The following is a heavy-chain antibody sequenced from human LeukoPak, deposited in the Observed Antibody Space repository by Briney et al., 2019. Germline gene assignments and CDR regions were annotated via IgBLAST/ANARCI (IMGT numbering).Heavy chain of an antibody. CDR1: GGTFSSYA. J-gene: IGHJ6*02. V-gene: IGHV1-69*01. D-gene: IGHD6-6*01. Sequence: ASVKVSCKASGGTFSSYAISWVRQAPGQGLEWMGGIIPIFGTANYAQKFQGRVTITADESTSTAYMELSSLRSEDTAVYYCATHSSSSLFYYYGMDVWGQGTTVTVSS. CDR2: IIPIFGTA. CDR3: ATHSSSSLFYYYGMDV.